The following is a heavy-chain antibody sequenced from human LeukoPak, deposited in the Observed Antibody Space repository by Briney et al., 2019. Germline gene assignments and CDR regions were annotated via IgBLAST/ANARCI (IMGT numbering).Heavy chain of an antibody. CDR2: IYPDDSDT. V-gene: IGHV5-51*01. CDR1: GYKFNAYW. J-gene: IGHJ4*02. Sequence: PGESLKISCKGSGYKFNAYWIAWVRQMPGKGLEWMGIIYPDDSDTRYSPSFQGQVTISADKSISTAYLQWSSLKASDTAMYYCARVLAGANYFDYWGQGTLVTVSS. CDR3: ARVLAGANYFDY.